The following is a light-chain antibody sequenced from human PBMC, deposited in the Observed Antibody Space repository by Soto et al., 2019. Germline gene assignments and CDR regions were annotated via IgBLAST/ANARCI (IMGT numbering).Light chain of an antibody. CDR2: GSS. J-gene: IGKJ4*01. V-gene: IGKV3-20*01. CDR1: QSVSSNY. Sequence: EIVLTQSPGTLSLSPGERATLSCRAGQSVSSNYLAWYQQKPGQAPRLLMSGSSSRATGIPDRFSGSGSGTEFTITISILEPEDFAVYFWQQYGTSPLTFGGGTKVEIK. CDR3: QQYGTSPLT.